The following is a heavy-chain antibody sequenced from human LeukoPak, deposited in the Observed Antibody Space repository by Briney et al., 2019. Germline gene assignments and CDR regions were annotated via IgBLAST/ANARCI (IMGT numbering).Heavy chain of an antibody. CDR1: AGSISSSNW. D-gene: IGHD3-10*01. CDR2: IYHSGST. CDR3: AREPDYYGPSAFDP. J-gene: IGHJ5*02. Sequence: SETLSLTCAVSAGSISSSNWWSWVRQPPGKGLEWIGEIYHSGSTNYNPSLKSRVTISVDKSKNQFSLKLSSVTAADTAVYYCAREPDYYGPSAFDPWGQGTLVTVSS. V-gene: IGHV4-4*02.